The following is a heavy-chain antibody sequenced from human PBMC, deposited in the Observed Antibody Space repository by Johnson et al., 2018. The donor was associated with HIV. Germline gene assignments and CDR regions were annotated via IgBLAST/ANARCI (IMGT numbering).Heavy chain of an antibody. V-gene: IGHV3-30*04. Sequence: QVQLVESGGCVVQPGRSLRLSCAASGFTFSSYAMHWVRQAPGKGLEWVAVISYDGSNKYYADSVKGRFTISRDNSKNTLYLQMNSLRAEDTAVYYCASKAAGTMHAFDIWGQGTMVTVSS. D-gene: IGHD6-13*01. J-gene: IGHJ3*02. CDR3: ASKAAGTMHAFDI. CDR2: ISYDGSNK. CDR1: GFTFSSYA.